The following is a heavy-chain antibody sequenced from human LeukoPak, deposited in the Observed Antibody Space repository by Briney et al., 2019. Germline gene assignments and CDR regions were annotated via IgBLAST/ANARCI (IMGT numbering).Heavy chain of an antibody. D-gene: IGHD3-22*01. J-gene: IGHJ5*02. CDR3: AREFDSSFWFDP. CDR2: INPNSGGT. Sequence: GASVKVSCKASGYTFTGYYMHWVRQAPGQGLEWMGWINPNSGGTNYAQKFQGRVTMTRDTSISTAYMELSRLRSDDTAVYCCAREFDSSFWFDPWGQGTLVTVSS. CDR1: GYTFTGYY. V-gene: IGHV1-2*02.